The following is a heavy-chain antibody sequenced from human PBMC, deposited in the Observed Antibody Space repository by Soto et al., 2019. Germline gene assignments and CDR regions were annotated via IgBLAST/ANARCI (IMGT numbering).Heavy chain of an antibody. Sequence: DVQLLESGGGLVQPGGSLRLSCAASGFSFSSYAMVWVRQAPGKGLEWVSVISARGGSSYFADSVKGRFTISRDNAKNLLSMAMNSRRAEDTAIYFCAECSIEYIASVDNLGQGTMVRVSS. D-gene: IGHD2-21*01. V-gene: IGHV3-23*01. J-gene: IGHJ4*02. CDR2: ISARGGSS. CDR1: GFSFSSYA. CDR3: AECSIEYIASVDN.